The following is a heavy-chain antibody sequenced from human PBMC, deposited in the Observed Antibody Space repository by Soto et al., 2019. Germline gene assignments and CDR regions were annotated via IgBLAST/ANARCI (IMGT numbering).Heavy chain of an antibody. CDR3: TTTHGGSPASAIYYYYYYGMDV. V-gene: IGHV3-15*07. CDR1: GFTFSNAW. CDR2: IKSKTDGGTT. J-gene: IGHJ6*02. Sequence: GGSLRLSCAASGFTFSNAWMNWVRQAPGKGLEWVGRIKSKTDGGTTDYAAPVKGRFTISRDDSKNTLYLQMNSLKTEDTAVYYCTTTHGGSPASAIYYYYYYGMDVWGQGTTVTVSS. D-gene: IGHD2-2*02.